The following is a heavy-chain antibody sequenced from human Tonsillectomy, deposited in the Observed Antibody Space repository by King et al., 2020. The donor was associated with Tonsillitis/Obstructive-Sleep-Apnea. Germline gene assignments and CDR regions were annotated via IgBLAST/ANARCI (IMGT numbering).Heavy chain of an antibody. V-gene: IGHV4-34*01. CDR3: ARGEGVVVVPAANSDY. D-gene: IGHD2-2*01. Sequence: VQLQQWGAGLLKPSETLSLTCAVYGGSFSGYYWSWIRQPPGKRLEWIGEINHSGSTNYNPSLKSRVTISVDTSKNQFSLKLSSVTAADTAVYYCARGEGVVVVPAANSDYWGQGTLVTVSS. CDR2: INHSGST. J-gene: IGHJ4*02. CDR1: GGSFSGYY.